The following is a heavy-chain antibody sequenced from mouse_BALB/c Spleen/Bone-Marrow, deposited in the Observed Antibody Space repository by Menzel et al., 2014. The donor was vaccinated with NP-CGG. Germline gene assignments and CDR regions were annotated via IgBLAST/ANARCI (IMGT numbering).Heavy chain of an antibody. V-gene: IGHV14-3*02. CDR2: IDPANGNT. CDR3: ARGTPYAMDY. J-gene: IGHJ4*01. D-gene: IGHD2-14*01. Sequence: VQLQQSGAELVKPGASVKLSCTASGFNIKDTYMHWVKQRPEQGLEWIGRIDPANGNTKYDPKSQGKATITADTSSNTAYLQLSSLTSEDADVYYCARGTPYAMDYWGQGTSVTVSS. CDR1: GFNIKDTY.